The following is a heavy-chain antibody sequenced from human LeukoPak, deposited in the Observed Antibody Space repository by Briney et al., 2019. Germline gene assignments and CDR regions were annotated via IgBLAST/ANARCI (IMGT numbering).Heavy chain of an antibody. CDR3: ARAYCDSISCYRLAPYYFDF. V-gene: IGHV2-26*01. J-gene: IGHJ4*02. D-gene: IGHD2-2*01. Sequence: ESGPVLVKPTETLTLTCTVSGFSLSNARMGVSWIRQPPGKALVWLAHIFSNDEKSYSTSLKSRLTISKDTSKSQVVLTMTNMDPVDTATYYCARAYCDSISCYRLAPYYFDFWGQGTLVTVSP. CDR2: IFSNDEK. CDR1: GFSLSNARMG.